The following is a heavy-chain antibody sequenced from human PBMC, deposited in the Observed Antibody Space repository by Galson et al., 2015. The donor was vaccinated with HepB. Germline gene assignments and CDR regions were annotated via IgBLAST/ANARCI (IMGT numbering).Heavy chain of an antibody. Sequence: SVKVSCKASGYTFTDYYMHWVRQAPGQGLEWMGWINPNSGGSKYIQKFQGRLTMTRDTSISTAYMELSSLKSDDTAVFYCAREEALATGAPSFDYWGQGTLVTVSS. J-gene: IGHJ4*02. V-gene: IGHV1-2*02. CDR1: GYTFTDYY. CDR2: INPNSGGS. D-gene: IGHD1-1*01. CDR3: AREEALATGAPSFDY.